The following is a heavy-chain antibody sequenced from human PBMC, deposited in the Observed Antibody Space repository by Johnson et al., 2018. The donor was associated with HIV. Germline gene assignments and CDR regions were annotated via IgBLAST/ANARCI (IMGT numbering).Heavy chain of an antibody. D-gene: IGHD4-23*01. CDR2: VSYDGSNK. Sequence: QVQLVESGGGVVQPGRSLRLSCAASGFTFSSYAMHWVRQAPGKGLEWVAVVSYDGSNKYYADSVKGRFTISRDNSKNTLYLQMNSLRVEDTAMYYCAKARSLLDHGGNSGAFAIWGQGTMVTVSS. CDR3: AKARSLLDHGGNSGAFAI. J-gene: IGHJ3*02. V-gene: IGHV3-30*04. CDR1: GFTFSSYA.